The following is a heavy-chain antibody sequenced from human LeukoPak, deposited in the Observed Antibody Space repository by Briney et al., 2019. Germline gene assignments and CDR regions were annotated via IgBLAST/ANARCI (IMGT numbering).Heavy chain of an antibody. CDR2: IYPGDSDT. J-gene: IGHJ6*02. Sequence: GESLKISCKGSGYSFTSYWIGWVHQMPGKGLEWMGIIYPGDSDTRYSPSFQGQVTISADKSISTAYLQWSSLKASDTAMYYCARHSPLQYSGMDVWGQGTTVTVSS. V-gene: IGHV5-51*07. CDR3: ARHSPLQYSGMDV. D-gene: IGHD4-4*01. CDR1: GYSFTSYW.